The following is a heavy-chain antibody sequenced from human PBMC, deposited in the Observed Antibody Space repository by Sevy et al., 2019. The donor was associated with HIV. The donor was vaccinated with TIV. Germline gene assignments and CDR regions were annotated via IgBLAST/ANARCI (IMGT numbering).Heavy chain of an antibody. V-gene: IGHV3-23*01. Sequence: GGSLRLSCAASRFTFSNYAVSWVRQAPGKGLEWVSSISRSGGSTYYADSVKGRFTISRDNSKNTLYLQMNRLRAEDTAVYYCAKVDVVVPVADYGMDVWGQGTTVTVSS. J-gene: IGHJ6*02. CDR2: ISRSGGST. CDR3: AKVDVVVPVADYGMDV. CDR1: RFTFSNYA. D-gene: IGHD2-2*01.